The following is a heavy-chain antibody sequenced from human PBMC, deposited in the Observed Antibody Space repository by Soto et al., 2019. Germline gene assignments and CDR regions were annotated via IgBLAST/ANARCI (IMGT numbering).Heavy chain of an antibody. CDR2: ISGDGSST. V-gene: IGHV3-74*01. D-gene: IGHD2-2*03. Sequence: EVQLVDSGGGLVQPGGSLRLSCAASEFTFRSYWMHWVRQSPGKRLVWVSRISGDGSSTTYADSVRGRFTISRDNAKNTVYLQMDSLRAEDTAVYYCARSLHGSYGAFELWGQGTMVTFSS. J-gene: IGHJ3*01. CDR3: ARSLHGSYGAFEL. CDR1: EFTFRSYW.